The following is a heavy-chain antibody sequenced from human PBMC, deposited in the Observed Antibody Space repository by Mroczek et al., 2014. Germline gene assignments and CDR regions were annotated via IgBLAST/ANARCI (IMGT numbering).Heavy chain of an antibody. V-gene: IGHV4-34*01. CDR3: ARGTPPRITMVRGVFDY. CDR1: GGSFSGYY. D-gene: IGHD3-10*01. CDR2: INHSGST. J-gene: IGHJ4*02. Sequence: QVQLQQWGAGLLKPSETLSLTCAVYGGSFSGYYWSWIRQPPGKGLEWIGEINHSGSTNYNPSLKSRVTISVDTSKNQFSLKLSSVTAADTAVYYCARGTPPRITMVRGVFDYWGQGTLVTVSS.